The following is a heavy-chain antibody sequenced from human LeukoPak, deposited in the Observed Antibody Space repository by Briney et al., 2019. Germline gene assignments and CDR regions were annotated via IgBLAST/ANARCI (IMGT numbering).Heavy chain of an antibody. CDR3: ATATLYCSGGSCYPNYFDY. J-gene: IGHJ4*02. Sequence: PSETLSLTCTISGGPISSYYWSWIRQPPGKGLEWIGYIYYSGSTKYNPSLKSRVTISGDTSKNQFSLKLSSVTAADTAVYYCATATLYCSGGSCYPNYFDYWGQGTLVTVSS. CDR1: GGPISSYY. CDR2: IYYSGST. V-gene: IGHV4-59*01. D-gene: IGHD2-15*01.